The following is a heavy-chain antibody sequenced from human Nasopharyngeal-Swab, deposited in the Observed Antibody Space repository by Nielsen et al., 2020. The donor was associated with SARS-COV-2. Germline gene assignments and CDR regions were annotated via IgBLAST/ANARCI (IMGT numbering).Heavy chain of an antibody. J-gene: IGHJ3*02. V-gene: IGHV4-34*01. Sequence: SETLSLTCAVYGGSFSGYYWSWIRQPPGKGLEWIGEINHSGSTNYNPSLKSRVTISVDTSKNQFSLKLSSVTAADTAVYYCASVYSSSDSAFDIWGQGTMATVSS. D-gene: IGHD6-6*01. CDR2: INHSGST. CDR3: ASVYSSSDSAFDI. CDR1: GGSFSGYY.